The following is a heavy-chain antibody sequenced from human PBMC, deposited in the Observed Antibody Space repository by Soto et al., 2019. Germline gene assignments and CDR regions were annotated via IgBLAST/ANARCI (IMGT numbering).Heavy chain of an antibody. CDR2: ITDNGGST. V-gene: IGHV3-23*01. J-gene: IGHJ4*02. CDR1: GFTFSRDG. CDR3: AKERATTTAFDY. D-gene: IGHD4-17*01. Sequence: LRLSCAASGFTFSRDGMSWVRQAPGKGLEWVSLITDNGGSTYYADSVKGRFTISRDNTKNTLFLQMSSLRAEDTAVYYCAKERATTTAFDYWGQGALVTVSS.